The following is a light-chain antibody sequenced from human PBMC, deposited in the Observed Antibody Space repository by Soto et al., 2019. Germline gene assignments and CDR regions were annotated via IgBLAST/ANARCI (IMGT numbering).Light chain of an antibody. CDR3: QNYNSAPPAGA. Sequence: DIQMTQSPSSLSASVGDRVSITCRASQGISNRLAWYQQKPGKVPKLLIYETSTLQSGVPSRFSGSGSGTDFTLTSSSLQPEDVATYYCQNYNSAPPAGAFGGGTKVEIK. J-gene: IGKJ4*01. V-gene: IGKV1-27*01. CDR1: QGISNR. CDR2: ETS.